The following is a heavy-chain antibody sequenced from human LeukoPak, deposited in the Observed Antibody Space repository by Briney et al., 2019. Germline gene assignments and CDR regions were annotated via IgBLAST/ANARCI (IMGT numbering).Heavy chain of an antibody. J-gene: IGHJ6*03. CDR2: IYYSGST. CDR3: ARHVRERWLQSDYYYMDV. CDR1: GGSISSSSYY. D-gene: IGHD5-24*01. Sequence: SETLSLTCTVSGGSISSSSYYWGWIRQPPGKGLEWIGSIYYSGSTYYNPSLKSRVTISVDTSKNQFSLKLSSVTAADTAVYYCARHVRERWLQSDYYYMDVWGKGTTVTISS. V-gene: IGHV4-39*01.